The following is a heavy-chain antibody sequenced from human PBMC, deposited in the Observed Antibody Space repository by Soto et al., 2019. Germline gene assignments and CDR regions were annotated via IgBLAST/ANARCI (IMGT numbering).Heavy chain of an antibody. J-gene: IGHJ3*01. CDR1: GYTFTSYG. V-gene: IGHV1-18*04. Sequence: ASVKFSCQASGYTFTSYGISWVRQAPGQGLEWMGWISAYNGNTNYAQKLQGRGTMTTDTSTSTAYMELRSLTSDDTAVYYCATVKVPAAILGAFDLWGQGTVVTVSS. CDR2: ISAYNGNT. CDR3: ATVKVPAAILGAFDL. D-gene: IGHD2-2*02.